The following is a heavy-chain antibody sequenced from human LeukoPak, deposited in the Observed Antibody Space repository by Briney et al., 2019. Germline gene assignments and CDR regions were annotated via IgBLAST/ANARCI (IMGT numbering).Heavy chain of an antibody. D-gene: IGHD3-22*01. Sequence: GGSLRLSCAASGFTFSSYAMSWVRQAPGKGLEWVSAISGSGSSTYYADSVKGRFTISRDNSKNTLYLQMNSLRAEDTAVYYCANSVTSYYDSSYYFDYWGQGTLVTVSS. V-gene: IGHV3-23*01. J-gene: IGHJ4*02. CDR1: GFTFSSYA. CDR2: ISGSGSST. CDR3: ANSVTSYYDSSYYFDY.